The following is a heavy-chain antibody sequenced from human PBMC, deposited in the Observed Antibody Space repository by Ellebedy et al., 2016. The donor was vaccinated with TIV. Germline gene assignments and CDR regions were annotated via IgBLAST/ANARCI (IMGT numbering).Heavy chain of an antibody. V-gene: IGHV3-23*01. CDR1: GFTFSIYA. Sequence: GGSLRLSCAASGFTFSIYAMNWVRQAPRKGLEWVSAISGSGGSTYYADSVKGRFTISRDNSKNTLYLQMNSLRAEDTAVYYCAKPSVDTPMDFLLAYWGQGTLVSVSS. J-gene: IGHJ4*02. CDR3: AKPSVDTPMDFLLAY. CDR2: ISGSGGST. D-gene: IGHD5-18*01.